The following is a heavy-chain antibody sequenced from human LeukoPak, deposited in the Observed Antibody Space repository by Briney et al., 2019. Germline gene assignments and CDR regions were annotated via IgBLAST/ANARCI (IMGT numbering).Heavy chain of an antibody. J-gene: IGHJ6*03. CDR1: GGSISSSSYY. Sequence: SETLSLACTVSGGSISSSSYYWGWIRQPPGKGLEWIGSIYYSGSTYYNPSLKSRVTISVDTSKNQFSLKLSSVTAADTAVYYCARGLYSGSYYLYYYYMDVWGKGTTVTVSS. CDR3: ARGLYSGSYYLYYYYMDV. CDR2: IYYSGST. D-gene: IGHD1-26*01. V-gene: IGHV4-39*07.